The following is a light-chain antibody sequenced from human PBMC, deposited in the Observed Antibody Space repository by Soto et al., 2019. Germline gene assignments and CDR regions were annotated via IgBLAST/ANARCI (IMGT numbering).Light chain of an antibody. CDR3: QQYGSPWT. Sequence: ELVLTQSPGNLYLSPGERATLSCRASQSVSSSYLAWYQQKPGQAPRLLIYGASSRATGIPDRFSGSGSGTDFTLTISRLEPEDFAVYYCQQYGSPWTFGQVTKVEIK. J-gene: IGKJ1*01. V-gene: IGKV3-20*01. CDR1: QSVSSSY. CDR2: GAS.